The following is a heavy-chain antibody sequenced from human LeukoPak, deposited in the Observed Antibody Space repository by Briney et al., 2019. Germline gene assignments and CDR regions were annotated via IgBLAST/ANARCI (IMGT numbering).Heavy chain of an antibody. J-gene: IGHJ4*02. CDR3: ARNNYYYESSGYFRHDV. V-gene: IGHV3-7*01. Sequence: GGSLRLSCAASGFTFSSYWMSWVRQAPGKGLEWVANIKQDGSEKYYVDSVKGRFTISRDNAKNSLYLQMNSLRAEDTAVYYCARNNYYYESSGYFRHDVWGQGTLVTVSS. CDR2: IKQDGSEK. D-gene: IGHD3-22*01. CDR1: GFTFSSYW.